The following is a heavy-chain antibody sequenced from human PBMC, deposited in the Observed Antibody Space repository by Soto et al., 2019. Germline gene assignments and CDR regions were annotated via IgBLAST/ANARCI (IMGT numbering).Heavy chain of an antibody. CDR2: ISGSGGLI. D-gene: IGHD3-22*01. V-gene: IGHV3-23*01. Sequence: GGSLRLSCAASGFTFSNQGMSWVRQAPGQGLNWVAAISGSGGLIYYSDSVKGRFTISRDNSKNTLYLQMNSLRAEDTAVYYCAREYYDALHLLVFQQWGQGTLVTVSS. CDR3: AREYYDALHLLVFQQ. J-gene: IGHJ1*01. CDR1: GFTFSNQG.